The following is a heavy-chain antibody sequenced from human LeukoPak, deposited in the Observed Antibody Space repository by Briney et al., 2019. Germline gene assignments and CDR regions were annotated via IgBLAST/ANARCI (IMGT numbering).Heavy chain of an antibody. J-gene: IGHJ4*02. CDR2: IYSGGST. CDR1: GFTVSSNY. CDR3: AREGVSPYFDY. D-gene: IGHD5/OR15-5a*01. V-gene: IGHV3-66*01. Sequence: GGSLRLSCAASGFTVSSNYMSWVRQAPGKGLEWVSVIYSGGSTYYADSVKGRFTISRDNSKNTLYLQMNSLRAEDTAVYYCAREGVSPYFDYWGQGTLVTVSS.